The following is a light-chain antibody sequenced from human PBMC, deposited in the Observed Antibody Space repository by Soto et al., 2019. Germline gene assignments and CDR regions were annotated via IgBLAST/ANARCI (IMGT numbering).Light chain of an antibody. CDR1: QRINSW. J-gene: IGKJ4*01. CDR3: QRYNNWPLT. V-gene: IGKV1-12*01. Sequence: DIQMTQSPSSVSASVGDRVTITCRASQRINSWLAWYQQRPGKAPKLLIYAASSLQSGVPSRFSGSGFGTDFTLTINSLQSEDFAVYYCQRYNNWPLTFGVGTKVDIK. CDR2: AAS.